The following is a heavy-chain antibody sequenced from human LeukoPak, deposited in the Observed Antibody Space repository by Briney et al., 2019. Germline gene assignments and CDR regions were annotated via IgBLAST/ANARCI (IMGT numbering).Heavy chain of an antibody. CDR2: ISGSGGST. CDR1: GFTFSSYW. V-gene: IGHV3-23*01. D-gene: IGHD6-19*01. J-gene: IGHJ4*02. CDR3: AKDSSGFFHDY. Sequence: GGSLRLSCAASGFTFSSYWMHWVRQAPGKGLEWVSAISGSGGSTYYADSVKGRFTISRDNSKNTLYLQMNSLRAEDTAVYYCAKDSSGFFHDYWGQGTLVTVSS.